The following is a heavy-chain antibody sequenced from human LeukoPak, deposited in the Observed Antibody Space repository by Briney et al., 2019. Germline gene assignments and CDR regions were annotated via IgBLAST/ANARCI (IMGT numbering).Heavy chain of an antibody. D-gene: IGHD3-3*01. V-gene: IGHV4-59*01. CDR2: IYYSGST. J-gene: IGHJ4*02. CDR1: GGSISSYY. CDR3: AGGSTFWYGKYDY. Sequence: PSETLSLTCTVSGGSISSYYWSWIRQPPGKGLEWIGYIYYSGSTNYNPSLKSRVTISVDTSKNQFSLKLSSVTAADTAVYYYAGGSTFWYGKYDYWGQGTLVTVSS.